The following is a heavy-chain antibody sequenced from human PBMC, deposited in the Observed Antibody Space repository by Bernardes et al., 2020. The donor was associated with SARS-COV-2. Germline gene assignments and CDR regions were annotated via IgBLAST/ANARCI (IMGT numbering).Heavy chain of an antibody. CDR1: GGSISSVDYY. D-gene: IGHD3-22*01. J-gene: IGHJ4*02. Sequence: SETLSLTCTVSGGSISSVDYYWSWILQPPGKGLEWIGYIYYSGSTYYNPSLKSRVTISVDTFKNQFSLKLSSVTAADTTVYYCARDNREYYDSSCYTIHGAFDYWGQGTLVTVSS. CDR2: IYYSGST. V-gene: IGHV4-30-4*01. CDR3: ARDNREYYDSSCYTIHGAFDY.